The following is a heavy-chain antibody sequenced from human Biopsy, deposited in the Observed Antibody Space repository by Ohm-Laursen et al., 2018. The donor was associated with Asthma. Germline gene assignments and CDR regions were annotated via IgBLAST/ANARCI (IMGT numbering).Heavy chain of an antibody. CDR3: ARTTYGDDGFDP. CDR1: GGSISSGDYY. CDR2: IYYSGST. D-gene: IGHD4-17*01. J-gene: IGHJ5*02. V-gene: IGHV4-31*11. Sequence: SQTLSPTCAVSGGSISSGDYYWSWIRQHPVKGLEWIGYIYYSGSTYYNPSLKSRVSISLDTSKNQFSLSLTSVTAADTAVYYCARTTYGDDGFDPWGQGTLVTVSS.